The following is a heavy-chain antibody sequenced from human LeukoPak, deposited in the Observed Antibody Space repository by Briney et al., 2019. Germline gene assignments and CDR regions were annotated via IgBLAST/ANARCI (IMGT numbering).Heavy chain of an antibody. V-gene: IGHV3-23*01. CDR2: ISGRGGST. D-gene: IGHD4-11*01. J-gene: IGHJ4*02. CDR3: AKDSIYSNKVYYFDY. CDR1: GFTFSSYA. Sequence: PGGSLRLSCAASGFTFSSYAMSWVRQAPGKGLEWVSAISGRGGSTYYADSVKGRFTISRDNSKNTLYLQMNSLRAEDTAVYYCAKDSIYSNKVYYFDYWGQGTLVTVSS.